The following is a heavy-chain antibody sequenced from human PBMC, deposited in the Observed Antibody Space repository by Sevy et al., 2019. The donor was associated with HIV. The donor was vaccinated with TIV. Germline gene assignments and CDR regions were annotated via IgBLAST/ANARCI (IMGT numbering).Heavy chain of an antibody. CDR1: GGTFSSYA. CDR2: IIPIFGTA. V-gene: IGHV1-69*13. D-gene: IGHD3-22*01. CDR3: ARSTSSGYLLTYFDY. Sequence: ASVKVSCKASGGTFSSYAISWVRQAPGQRLEWMGRIIPIFGTANSAQKFQGRVTITADESTSIAYMEPSSLRSEDTAVYYCARSTSSGYLLTYFDYWGQGTLVTVSS. J-gene: IGHJ4*02.